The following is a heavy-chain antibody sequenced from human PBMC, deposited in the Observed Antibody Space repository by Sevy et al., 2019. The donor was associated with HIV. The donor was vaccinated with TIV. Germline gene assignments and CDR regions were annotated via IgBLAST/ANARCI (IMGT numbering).Heavy chain of an antibody. CDR3: ARVPTYYYGSATYFDY. CDR1: GYNFASDG. J-gene: IGHJ4*02. Sequence: ASVKVSCKASGYNFASDGFSWVRQAPGQGLEWMGWIGVYNGNAKYAQVFQDRFTMTTDTSMSTAYMELRSLRSDDTAVYYCARVPTYYYGSATYFDYWGQGTLVTVSS. V-gene: IGHV1-18*04. CDR2: IGVYNGNA. D-gene: IGHD3-10*01.